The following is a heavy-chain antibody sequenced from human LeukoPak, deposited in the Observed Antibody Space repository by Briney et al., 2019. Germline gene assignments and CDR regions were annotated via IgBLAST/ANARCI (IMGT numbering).Heavy chain of an antibody. CDR2: IKRKAEGGTT. CDR1: GFTFCNIW. CDR3: TTATSTTASWS. V-gene: IGHV3-15*01. Sequence: AGGSLRLFCAASGFTFCNIWMTWVRQAPGKGLEWVGRIKRKAEGGTTDYAAPVRGRFTISRDDSKTTLYLQMNSLKAEDTAVYYCTTATSTTASWSWGQGTLVTVSS. J-gene: IGHJ5*02. D-gene: IGHD1-1*01.